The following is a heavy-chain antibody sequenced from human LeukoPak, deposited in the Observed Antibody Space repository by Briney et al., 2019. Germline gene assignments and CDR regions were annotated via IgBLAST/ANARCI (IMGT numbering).Heavy chain of an antibody. D-gene: IGHD2-21*02. V-gene: IGHV3-23*01. CDR2: ISDRGSTI. CDR3: AKEGPDCGGDCYGVFDY. Sequence: GGSLRLSCAASGFTFSNYAVAWVRQVPGKGLEWVSVISDRGSTIFYADSVKGRFTISRDNSKNTLYLQMHSLRAEDTALHYCAKEGPDCGGDCYGVFDYWGRGTLVTVFS. J-gene: IGHJ4*02. CDR1: GFTFSNYA.